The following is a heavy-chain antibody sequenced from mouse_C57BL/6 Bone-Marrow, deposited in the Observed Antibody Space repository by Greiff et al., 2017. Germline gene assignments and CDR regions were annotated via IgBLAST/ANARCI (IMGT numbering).Heavy chain of an antibody. J-gene: IGHJ2*01. CDR2: IDPEDGDT. CDR1: GFNFNDYY. CDR3: TTGGYYFDY. V-gene: IGHV14-1*01. Sequence: EVHLVESGAELVRPGASVKFSCTASGFNFNDYYMHWVKQRPEQGLEWIGRIDPEDGDTNYAPKFKGKATLTADTSSNTAYLQLSSLTSEDTAVYYCTTGGYYFDYWGQGTTLTVSS.